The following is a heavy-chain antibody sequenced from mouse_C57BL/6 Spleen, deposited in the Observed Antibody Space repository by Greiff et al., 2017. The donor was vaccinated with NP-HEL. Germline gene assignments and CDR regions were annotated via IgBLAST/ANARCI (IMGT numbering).Heavy chain of an antibody. Sequence: QVQLQQPGAELVKPGASVKLSCKASGYTFTSYWMHWVKQRPGQGLEWIGMIHPNSGSTNYNEKFKSKATLTVDKSSSTAYMQLSSLTSEDSAVYYCAGGNYGGVYFDYWGQGTTLTVSS. V-gene: IGHV1-64*01. D-gene: IGHD2-1*01. CDR3: AGGNYGGVYFDY. CDR2: IHPNSGST. J-gene: IGHJ2*01. CDR1: GYTFTSYW.